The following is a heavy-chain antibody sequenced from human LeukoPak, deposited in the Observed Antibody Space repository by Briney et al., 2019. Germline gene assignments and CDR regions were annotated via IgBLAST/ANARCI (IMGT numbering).Heavy chain of an antibody. CDR3: ARGLGSIAVAESSLGGYYFDY. D-gene: IGHD6-19*01. J-gene: IGHJ4*02. V-gene: IGHV4-59*12. Sequence: SETLSLTCTVSGGSISSYYWSWIRQPPGKGLQWIGYIYYSGSTNYNPSLNSRVTISIDTSKNQFSLKLSSVTAADTAVYYCARGLGSIAVAESSLGGYYFDYWGQGTLVTVSS. CDR2: IYYSGST. CDR1: GGSISSYY.